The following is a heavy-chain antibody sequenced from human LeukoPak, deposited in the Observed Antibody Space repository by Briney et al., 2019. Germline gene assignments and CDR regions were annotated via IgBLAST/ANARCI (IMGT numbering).Heavy chain of an antibody. V-gene: IGHV3-30*18. J-gene: IGHJ4*02. CDR1: GFNFRNHG. CDR2: LSADGSHK. D-gene: IGHD6-13*01. Sequence: PGTSLRLSCEASGFNFRNHGMHWVRQAPGKGLEWVAVLSADGSHKQFADSVKDRFDISRDNSKQTLYLQMNGLKSEDTAVYYCAKGGVSDRGSWYGDYFDYWGQGTLVTVSS. CDR3: AKGGVSDRGSWYGDYFDY.